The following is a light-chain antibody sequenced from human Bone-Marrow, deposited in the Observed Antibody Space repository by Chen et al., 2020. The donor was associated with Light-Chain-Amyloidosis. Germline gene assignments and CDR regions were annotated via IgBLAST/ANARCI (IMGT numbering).Light chain of an antibody. CDR1: QTISSNY. V-gene: IGKV3-20*01. CDR3: QKYGTSPLT. J-gene: IGKJ4*01. Sequence: EIVLTQSPGTLSLSPGEGANLSCRASQTISSNYLTWYQQKFGQAPRLLIDGSSSRATGIPDRFTGSESGTDFTLTISRLEPEDFAMYYCQKYGTSPLTFGGGTKVEIK. CDR2: GSS.